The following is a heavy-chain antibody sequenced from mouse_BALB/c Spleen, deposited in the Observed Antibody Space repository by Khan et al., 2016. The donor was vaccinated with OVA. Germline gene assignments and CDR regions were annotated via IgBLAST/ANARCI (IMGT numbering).Heavy chain of an antibody. J-gene: IGHJ4*01. CDR2: INPTTGYS. Sequence: QIQLVQPGTELAKPGASVKMSCKASGYTFTTFWMHWIKQRPGQGLEWIGYINPTTGYSEYSQKFKDKATLTADQSSSTAYMQLSGMTSEDSAVYYCATSGQCGSNYYYGLDYWGQGTSVTVSA. CDR3: ATSGQCGSNYYYGLDY. V-gene: IGHV1-7*01. D-gene: IGHD1-1*01. CDR1: GYTFTTFW.